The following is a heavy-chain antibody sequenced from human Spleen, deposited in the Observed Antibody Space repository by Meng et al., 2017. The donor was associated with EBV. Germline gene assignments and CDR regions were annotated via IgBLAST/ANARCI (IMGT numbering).Heavy chain of an antibody. CDR2: IYWDDDK. D-gene: IGHD3-16*02. J-gene: IGHJ4*02. V-gene: IGHV2-5*02. CDR1: VFSLLMSEGG. Sequence: LNGAGSSLAKPTQTLTLTCSVSVFSLLMSEGGVGWIRQPPGKVLEWLALIYWDDDKPYSPSLKSRLTITKDTSKNQVVLTMTNMDPVDTATYYCAHTGVLGELSADYWGQGTLVTVSS. CDR3: AHTGVLGELSADY.